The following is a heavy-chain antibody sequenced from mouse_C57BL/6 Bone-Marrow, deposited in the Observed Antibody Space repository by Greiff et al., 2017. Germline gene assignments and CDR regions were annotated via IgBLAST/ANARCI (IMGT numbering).Heavy chain of an antibody. V-gene: IGHV14-2*01. Sequence: EVKLQESGAELVKPGASVKLSCTASGFNIKDYYIHWVKQRTEQGLEWIGRIDPEDGETKYAPKFQDKATITADTSSNTAYLQISSLTSEDTAVYYCTRSRMYYGTNYWGQGTTLTVSS. CDR1: GFNIKDYY. CDR3: TRSRMYYGTNY. CDR2: IDPEDGET. J-gene: IGHJ2*01. D-gene: IGHD1-1*01.